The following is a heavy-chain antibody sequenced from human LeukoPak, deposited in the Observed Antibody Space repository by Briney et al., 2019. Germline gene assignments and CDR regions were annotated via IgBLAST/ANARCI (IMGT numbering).Heavy chain of an antibody. CDR2: IKQDGSEK. Sequence: GMSLRLACAASGFTFTNYYMGWVRQAPGKGLEWVASIKQDGSEKHYADSVKGRFTISRDNAKNSLYLQMNSLRAEDTAVYYCAGAGYWGQGTLVTGSS. V-gene: IGHV3-7*01. J-gene: IGHJ4*02. CDR1: GFTFTNYY. CDR3: AGAGY.